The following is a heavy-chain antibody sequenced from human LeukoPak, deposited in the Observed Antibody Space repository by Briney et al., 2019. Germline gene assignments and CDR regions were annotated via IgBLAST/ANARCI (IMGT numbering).Heavy chain of an antibody. V-gene: IGHV3-21*01. CDR1: GFTFSSYS. CDR2: ISSSSSYI. CDR3: ARDVGLLYPSFDY. D-gene: IGHD2-2*02. Sequence: GGSLRLSCAASGFTFSSYSMNWVRQAPGKGLEWVSSISSSSSYIYYADSVKGRFTISRDNAKNSLYLQMNSLRAEDTAVYYCARDVGLLYPSFDYWGQGTLVTVSS. J-gene: IGHJ4*02.